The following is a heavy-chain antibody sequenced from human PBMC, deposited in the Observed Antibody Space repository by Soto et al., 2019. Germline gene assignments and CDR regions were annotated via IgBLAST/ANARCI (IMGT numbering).Heavy chain of an antibody. J-gene: IGHJ6*02. CDR1: GSTFTNYW. V-gene: IGHV5-51*01. CDR2: IYPGDSET. Sequence: LGESLKISCKGSGSTFTNYWIGWVRQMPGKGLEWMGIIYPGDSETKYNPSFQGHVTISADKSSTTPYLRWTSLKASDTATYYWAASIFYYGMDVWGQGTTVTVSS. CDR3: AASIFYYGMDV.